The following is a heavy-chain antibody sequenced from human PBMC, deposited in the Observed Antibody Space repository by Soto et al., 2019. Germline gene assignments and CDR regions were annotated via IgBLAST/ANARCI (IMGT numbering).Heavy chain of an antibody. J-gene: IGHJ6*02. CDR3: AREDDGGDRDYYGLDV. CDR2: IHFSGSV. V-gene: IGHV4-30-4*08. D-gene: IGHD2-21*02. Sequence: QVQLQQSGPGLVKPSQTLSLTCTVSGGSISGDYYHWTWIRQSPGKGLEWIGYIHFSGSVLYNPSFKSRPTLSVDTLKNQYSMHLRSVTAADTAVYFCAREDDGGDRDYYGLDVWGQGTTVTVSS. CDR1: GGSISGDYYH.